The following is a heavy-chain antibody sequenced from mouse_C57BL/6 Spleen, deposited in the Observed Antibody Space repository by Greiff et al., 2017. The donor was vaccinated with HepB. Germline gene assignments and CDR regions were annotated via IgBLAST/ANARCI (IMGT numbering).Heavy chain of an antibody. J-gene: IGHJ3*01. CDR3: ARPATGAWFAY. V-gene: IGHV1-82*01. CDR2: IYPGDGDT. D-gene: IGHD4-1*02. Sequence: VQLQQSGPELVKPGASVKISCKASGYAFSSSWMNWVKQRPGKGLEWIGRIYPGDGDTNYNGKFKGKATLTADKSSSTAYMQLSSLTSEDSAVYFWARPATGAWFAYWGQGTLVTVSA. CDR1: GYAFSSSW.